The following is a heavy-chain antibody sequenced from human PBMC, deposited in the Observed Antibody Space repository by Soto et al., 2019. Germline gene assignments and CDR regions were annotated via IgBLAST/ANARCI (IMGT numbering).Heavy chain of an antibody. D-gene: IGHD5-12*01. CDR3: AREDGYRGGDAFDI. V-gene: IGHV3-30-3*01. J-gene: IGHJ3*02. Sequence: PGGSLRLSSAASGFTFSSYAMHWVRQAPGKGLEWVPVISYDGSNKYYADSVKGRFTISRDNSKNTLYLQMNSLRAEDTAVYYCAREDGYRGGDAFDIWGQGTMVTVSS. CDR1: GFTFSSYA. CDR2: ISYDGSNK.